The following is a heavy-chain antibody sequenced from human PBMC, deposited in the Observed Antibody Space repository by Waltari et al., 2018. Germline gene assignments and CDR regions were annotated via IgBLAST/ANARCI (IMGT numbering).Heavy chain of an antibody. CDR2: ISYDGFSK. CDR3: ARKGGTSAYSGYFDS. J-gene: IGHJ4*02. CDR1: GFTFRTHI. V-gene: IGHV3-30-3*01. Sequence: PLVESGGGVVQPGRSLRLSCAAPGFTFRTHIIHWVRRAPGKGLEWVAAISYDGFSKYYADSVKGRFTIAGDTSKTTVDLQMNSLSTEDTAVYYCARKGGTSAYSGYFDSWGQGTLVTVSS. D-gene: IGHD2-21*01.